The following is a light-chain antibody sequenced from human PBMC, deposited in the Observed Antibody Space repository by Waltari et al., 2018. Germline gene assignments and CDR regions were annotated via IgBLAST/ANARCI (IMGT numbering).Light chain of an antibody. Sequence: EIVLTQSPGTLSLSPGDRATLSCRASQSVSRTFAWYQQKPGQAPRLLIYDASSRATGIPDRFSGSGSGTDFSLTISRLEPEDFAEYYCQKYGTLPATFGQGTKVEIK. V-gene: IGKV3-20*01. J-gene: IGKJ1*01. CDR1: QSVSRTF. CDR2: DAS. CDR3: QKYGTLPAT.